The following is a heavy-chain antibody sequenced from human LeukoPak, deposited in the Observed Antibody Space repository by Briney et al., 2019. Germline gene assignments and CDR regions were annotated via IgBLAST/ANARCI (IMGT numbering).Heavy chain of an antibody. D-gene: IGHD5-18*01. Sequence: SETLSLTCIVSGDSISSYYWSWIRQSPGRGLECIGYFYYSGNTNHSPSLKSRVTMSVDMSKNQFSLKLSSVTAADTAVYYCAGSKYNYGYGTSAYWGQGTLVIVSS. V-gene: IGHV4-59*08. CDR2: FYYSGNT. CDR3: AGSKYNYGYGTSAY. J-gene: IGHJ4*02. CDR1: GDSISSYY.